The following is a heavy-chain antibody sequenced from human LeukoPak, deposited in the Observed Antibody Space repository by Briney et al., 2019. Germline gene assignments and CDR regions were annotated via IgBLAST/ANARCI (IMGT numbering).Heavy chain of an antibody. D-gene: IGHD2/OR15-2a*01. J-gene: IGHJ4*02. Sequence: GGSLRLSCAASGFTVSSNGMSWVRQAPGKGLEWVAFINSGGNTHYSDSVKGPFTISRDNSKNTLYLQMNSLRAEDTAVYYCARRAGEYSHPYDYWGQGTLVTVSS. CDR3: ARRAGEYSHPYDY. CDR2: INSGGNT. V-gene: IGHV3-53*01. CDR1: GFTVSSNG.